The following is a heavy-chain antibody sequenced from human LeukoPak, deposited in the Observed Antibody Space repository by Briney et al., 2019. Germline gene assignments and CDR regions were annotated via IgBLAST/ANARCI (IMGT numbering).Heavy chain of an antibody. D-gene: IGHD4-17*01. CDR2: ISYDGSNK. J-gene: IGHJ4*02. CDR1: GFTFSSYG. V-gene: IGHV3-30*18. Sequence: PGGSLRLSCAASGFTFSSYGMHWVRQAPAKGLEWVAIISYDGSNKYYADSVKGRFTISRDNSKNTLYLQMNSLRAEDTAVYYCAKSTTVTQRGDFDYWGQGTLVTVSS. CDR3: AKSTTVTQRGDFDY.